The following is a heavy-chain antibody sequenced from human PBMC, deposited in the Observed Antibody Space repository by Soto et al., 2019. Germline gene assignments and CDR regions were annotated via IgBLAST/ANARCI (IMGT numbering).Heavy chain of an antibody. CDR1: GGSISGYY. J-gene: IGHJ4*02. D-gene: IGHD1-26*01. CDR2: IYHSGST. V-gene: IGHV4-59*08. Sequence: SSETLSLTCTVSGGSISGYYWNWIRQSPGKGLEWIGYIYHSGSTNYSPSLKSRVTISVDSSKNQLFLKLSSVTAADTAVYYCARSYSGSYYSLDYWGQGIMVT. CDR3: ARSYSGSYYSLDY.